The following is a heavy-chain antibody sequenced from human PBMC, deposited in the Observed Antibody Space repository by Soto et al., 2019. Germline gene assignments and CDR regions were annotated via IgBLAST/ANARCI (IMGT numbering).Heavy chain of an antibody. CDR2: IYYSGST. V-gene: IGHV4-59*01. CDR1: GGSISSYY. CDR3: ARDPGCSGGSCYFYYYYGMDV. D-gene: IGHD2-15*01. Sequence: QVQLQESGTGLVKPSETLSLTCTVSGGSISSYYWSWIRQPPGKGLEWIGYIYYSGSTNYNPSLKIRVTLSVDTYNNQFSLTLSSVTAADTAVYYCARDPGCSGGSCYFYYYYGMDVWGQGTTVTVSS. J-gene: IGHJ6*02.